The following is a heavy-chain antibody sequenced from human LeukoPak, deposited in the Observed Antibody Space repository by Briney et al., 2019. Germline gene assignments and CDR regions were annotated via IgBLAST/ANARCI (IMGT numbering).Heavy chain of an antibody. V-gene: IGHV5-51*01. CDR2: IYPGDSDT. D-gene: IGHD3-10*01. CDR1: GYSFTSYW. Sequence: GESLKISCKGSGYSFTSYWIGWVRQMPGKGLEWMGIIYPGDSDTRYSPSFQGQVTISADKSISTAYLQWSSLKASDTAMYYCARTYMVRGVWSWFDPWGQGTLVTVSS. J-gene: IGHJ5*02. CDR3: ARTYMVRGVWSWFDP.